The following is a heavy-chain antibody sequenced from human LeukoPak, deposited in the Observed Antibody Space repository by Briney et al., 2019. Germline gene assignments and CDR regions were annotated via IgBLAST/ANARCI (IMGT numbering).Heavy chain of an antibody. CDR1: GFTFSDYW. D-gene: IGHD4-11*01. CDR3: ARAMTTVTPFDY. J-gene: IGHJ4*02. V-gene: IGHV3-7*01. CDR2: INQDGSVK. Sequence: GGSLRLSCAASGFTFSDYWMSWVRQAPGKGLEWVANINQDGSVKYYVDSVKGRFTISRDNAKKSVYLQMNSLRGEDTAVYYCARAMTTVTPFDYWGQGTLVTVSS.